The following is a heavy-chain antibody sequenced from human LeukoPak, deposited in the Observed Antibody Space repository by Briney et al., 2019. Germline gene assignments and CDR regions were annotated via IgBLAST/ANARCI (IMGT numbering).Heavy chain of an antibody. V-gene: IGHV3-7*01. Sequence: GGSLRLSCAASELTSSTSWMSWVRQAPGKGLEWVAQTKQDGSEKYYVDSVKGRFTTSRDKNSLFLQMNSVRAEDTAVYYCVGWGISGITNHWGQGTLVIVSS. CDR2: TKQDGSEK. CDR3: VGWGISGITNH. J-gene: IGHJ4*02. D-gene: IGHD1-7*01. CDR1: ELTSSTSW.